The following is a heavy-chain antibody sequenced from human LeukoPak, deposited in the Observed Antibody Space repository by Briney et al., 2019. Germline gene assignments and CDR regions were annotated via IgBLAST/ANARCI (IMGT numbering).Heavy chain of an antibody. CDR1: GFTVSSYA. J-gene: IGHJ5*02. CDR3: ARERGSSGWYDWFDP. V-gene: IGHV3-23*01. CDR2: ISGSAGST. Sequence: PGGSLRLSCAASGFTVSSYAMSWVRQAPGKGLEWVSAISGSAGSTYYADSVKGRFTISRDNAKNSLYLQMNSLRAEDTALYYCARERGSSGWYDWFDPWGQGTLVTVSS. D-gene: IGHD6-19*01.